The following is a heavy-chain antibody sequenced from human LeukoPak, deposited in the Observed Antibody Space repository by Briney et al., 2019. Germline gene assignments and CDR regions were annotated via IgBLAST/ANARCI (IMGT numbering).Heavy chain of an antibody. Sequence: ASVKVSCKASGGTFSSYAISWVRQAPGQGLEWMGWISAYNGDTNYAKKLQGRVTMTTDSSTNTAYLELRSLRSDDTAVHYCARGDCSGGSCFLPEYFQHWGQGTLVTVSS. V-gene: IGHV1-18*01. J-gene: IGHJ1*01. CDR3: ARGDCSGGSCFLPEYFQH. CDR1: GGTFSSYA. D-gene: IGHD2-15*01. CDR2: ISAYNGDT.